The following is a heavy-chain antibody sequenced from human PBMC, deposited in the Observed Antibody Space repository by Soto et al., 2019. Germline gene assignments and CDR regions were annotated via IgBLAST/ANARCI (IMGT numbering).Heavy chain of an antibody. J-gene: IGHJ4*02. CDR3: ARLAARPYYDMEEFAYY. V-gene: IGHV1-69*02. Sequence: VQLVQSGAEVKKPGSSVKVSCKASGGTFGSYTISWVRQAPGLGLEWMGRIIPILGIANYAQKFQGRVTITADKSTSTAYMELSSLRSEDTAVYYCARLAARPYYDMEEFAYYWGQGTLVTVSS. D-gene: IGHD3-9*01. CDR1: GGTFGSYT. CDR2: IIPILGIA.